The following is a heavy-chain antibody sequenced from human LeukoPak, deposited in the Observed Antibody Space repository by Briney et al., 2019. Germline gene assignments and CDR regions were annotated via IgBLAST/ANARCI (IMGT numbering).Heavy chain of an antibody. V-gene: IGHV1-69*13. CDR3: AIERYGSGSYYSYFFY. J-gene: IGHJ4*02. D-gene: IGHD3-10*01. Sequence: AVTVSCKASGGTFSSYAISWVRQAPGQGLEWLGGIIAIFGTANYAQKSQGRVTITADESTSTDYMELSSLISEYTAVYYCAIERYGSGSYYSYFFYWGQGALVTVSS. CDR2: IIAIFGTA. CDR1: GGTFSSYA.